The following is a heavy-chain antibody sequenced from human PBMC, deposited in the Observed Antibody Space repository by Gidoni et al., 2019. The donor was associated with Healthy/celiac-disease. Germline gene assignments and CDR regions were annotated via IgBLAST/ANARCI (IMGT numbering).Heavy chain of an antibody. CDR2: IIPIYGTA. V-gene: IGHV1-69*01. CDR1: GRPLSSYA. J-gene: IGHJ4*02. CDR3: SRGIGDYGKYYFDY. D-gene: IGHD4-17*01. Sequence: QVQLVQSVAEVKKPGSSVQVSCKGYGRPLSSYAISWVRQAPGQGLEWMGWIIPIYGTASYAQKFQGRVTITADESTSTAYMELSSLGSEDTAVYYCSRGIGDYGKYYFDYWGQGTLVTVSS.